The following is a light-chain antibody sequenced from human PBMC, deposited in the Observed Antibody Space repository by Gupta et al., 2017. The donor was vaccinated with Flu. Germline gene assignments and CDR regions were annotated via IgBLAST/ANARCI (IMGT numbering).Light chain of an antibody. CDR2: DVT. CDR1: SSDVGGYNY. V-gene: IGLV2-11*01. Sequence: QSALTQPRSVSGSPGQSVTISCTGTSSDVGGYNYVSWYQQHPGKAPKLMIYDVTKRPSGVPDRFSGSKSGNTASLTISGLQVEDEADYYCCSYAGSYNWVCGGGTKLTVL. J-gene: IGLJ3*02. CDR3: CSYAGSYNWV.